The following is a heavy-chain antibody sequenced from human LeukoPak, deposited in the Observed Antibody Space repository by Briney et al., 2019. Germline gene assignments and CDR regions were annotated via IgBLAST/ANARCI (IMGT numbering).Heavy chain of an antibody. CDR2: ISGSGGST. D-gene: IGHD6-19*01. CDR3: AKVQWLVRTYFDY. J-gene: IGHJ4*02. V-gene: IGHV3-23*01. CDR1: VFTFSSYG. Sequence: GGSLRLSRAASVFTFSSYGMSGVRQAPGKGLEGVSAISGSGGSTYYADSVKGRFTISRDNSKNTLYLQMNSLRAEDTAVYYCAKVQWLVRTYFDYWGEGTLVTVSS.